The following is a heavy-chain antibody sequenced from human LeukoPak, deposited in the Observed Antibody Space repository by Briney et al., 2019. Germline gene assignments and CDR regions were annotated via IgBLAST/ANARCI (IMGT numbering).Heavy chain of an antibody. V-gene: IGHV1-46*01. CDR1: GYTFTSYY. D-gene: IGHD3-3*01. Sequence: ASVKVSCKASGYTFTSYYMHWVRQAPGQGLEWMGIINPSGGSTSYAQKFQGRVTMTRDTSTSTVYMELSSLRSEDTAVYYCAREASPYDFWSGYYTRIFDCWGQGTLVTVSS. CDR2: INPSGGST. J-gene: IGHJ4*02. CDR3: AREASPYDFWSGYYTRIFDC.